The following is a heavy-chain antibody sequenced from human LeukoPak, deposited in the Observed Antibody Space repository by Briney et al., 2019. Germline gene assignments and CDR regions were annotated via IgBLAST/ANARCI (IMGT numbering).Heavy chain of an antibody. CDR2: IYYSGST. J-gene: IGHJ4*02. CDR1: GGSISSGGYY. V-gene: IGHV4-31*03. Sequence: PSETLSLTCTVSGGSISSGGYYWSWIRQHPGKGLEWIGYIYYSGSTYYNPSLKSRVTISVDTSKNQFSLKLGSVTAADTAVYYCARVSLDTAMVCFDYWGQGTLVTVSS. D-gene: IGHD5-18*01. CDR3: ARVSLDTAMVCFDY.